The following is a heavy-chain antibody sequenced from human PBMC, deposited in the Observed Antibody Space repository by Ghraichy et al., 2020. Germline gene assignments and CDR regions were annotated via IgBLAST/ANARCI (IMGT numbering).Heavy chain of an antibody. CDR1: GFTSSSYS. V-gene: IGHV3-48*02. CDR2: ISSGSSTI. CDR3: ARDRIAVAGFDY. Sequence: GSLRLSCVASGFTSSSYSMNWVRQAPGKGLEWLSYISSGSSTIYYADSVKGRFTISRDNAKNSLYLQMNSLRDEDTAVYYCARDRIAVAGFDYWGQGTLVTVSS. J-gene: IGHJ4*02. D-gene: IGHD6-19*01.